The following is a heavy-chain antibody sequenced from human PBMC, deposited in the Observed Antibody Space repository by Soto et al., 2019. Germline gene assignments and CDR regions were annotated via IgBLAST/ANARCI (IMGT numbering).Heavy chain of an antibody. J-gene: IGHJ6*02. Sequence: QVQLVQSGAEVKKPGSSVKVSCKASGGTFSSYTISWVRQAPGQGLEWMGRIIPILGIANYAQKFQGRVTITADKSTSTAYMELSSLRSEDTAVHYCARGYGSGSYSYYYYYGMDVWGQGTTVTVSS. CDR3: ARGYGSGSYSYYYYYGMDV. V-gene: IGHV1-69*02. CDR1: GGTFSSYT. D-gene: IGHD3-10*01. CDR2: IIPILGIA.